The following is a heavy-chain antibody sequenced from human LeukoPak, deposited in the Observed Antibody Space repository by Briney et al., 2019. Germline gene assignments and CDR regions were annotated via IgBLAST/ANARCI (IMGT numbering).Heavy chain of an antibody. D-gene: IGHD1-7*01. CDR1: GGSISSGGYY. V-gene: IGHV4-31*03. Sequence: SQTLSLTFTVSGGSISSGGYYWSWIRQHPGKGLEWIGYIYYSGSTYYNPSLKTRVTISVDTSKNQFFLKLSSVTAAHSAVYYCARAAQLELHAFDIWDQGTMVTVSS. CDR3: ARAAQLELHAFDI. CDR2: IYYSGST. J-gene: IGHJ3*02.